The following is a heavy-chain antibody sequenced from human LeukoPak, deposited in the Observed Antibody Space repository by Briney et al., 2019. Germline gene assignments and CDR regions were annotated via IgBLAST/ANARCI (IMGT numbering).Heavy chain of an antibody. Sequence: PSETLSLTCTVFGGSISSNDYLWAWVRQPPGKGLEWIGDFYYNGVTSYNPSLKSRVTISVDTSKNQFSHNLTSVTAADTALYYCVRRNYVSGRIDPWGQGTRVTVSS. V-gene: IGHV4-39*01. CDR2: FYYNGVT. J-gene: IGHJ5*02. CDR3: VRRNYVSGRIDP. D-gene: IGHD3-16*01. CDR1: GGSISSNDYL.